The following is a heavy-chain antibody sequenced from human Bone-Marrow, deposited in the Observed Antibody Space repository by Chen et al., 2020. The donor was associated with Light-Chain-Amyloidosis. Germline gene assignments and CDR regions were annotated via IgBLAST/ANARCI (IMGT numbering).Heavy chain of an antibody. CDR2: IREDGNEK. CDR1: GFTFSRYF. Sequence: EVRLVESGGGLVQPGGSLRLSCAASGFTFSRYFMSWVRQAPGKGLEWVDNIREDGNEKYYVKSVKGRFTISRDNAKNAVYLQMHSLGAEDSAIYFCARESSVAAPYYLDYWGQGIRVTVSA. CDR3: ARESSVAAPYYLDY. V-gene: IGHV3-7*01. J-gene: IGHJ4*02. D-gene: IGHD6-25*01.